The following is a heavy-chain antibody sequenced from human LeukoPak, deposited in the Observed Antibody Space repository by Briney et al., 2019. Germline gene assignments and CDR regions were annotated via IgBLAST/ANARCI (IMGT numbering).Heavy chain of an antibody. J-gene: IGHJ4*02. D-gene: IGHD5-12*01. CDR3: ARDPGTGRFGYSGYDYGDYFDY. CDR2: ISYDGSNK. Sequence: PGGSVSLSCAASGFTFSSYAMHGVRQAPGKGLEWVAVISYDGSNKYYADSVQGRFTISRDNSKNTLYLQMNSLRAEDTAVYYCARDPGTGRFGYSGYDYGDYFDYWGQGTLVTVSS. V-gene: IGHV3-30*04. CDR1: GFTFSSYA.